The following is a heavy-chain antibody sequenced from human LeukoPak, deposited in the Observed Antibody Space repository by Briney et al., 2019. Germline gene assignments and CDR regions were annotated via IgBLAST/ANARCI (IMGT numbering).Heavy chain of an antibody. Sequence: ASVKVSCKASCYPFISYYINWVRQAPGQGREGMGWTSAYNGDTNDAENLQGRVTMTTATSTETDYMELRSLRSDDTAVYYCARDGLSYTNPNNWFDPWGQGTLVTVSS. V-gene: IGHV1-18*01. D-gene: IGHD2-2*02. J-gene: IGHJ5*02. CDR3: ARDGLSYTNPNNWFDP. CDR1: CYPFISYY. CDR2: TSAYNGDT.